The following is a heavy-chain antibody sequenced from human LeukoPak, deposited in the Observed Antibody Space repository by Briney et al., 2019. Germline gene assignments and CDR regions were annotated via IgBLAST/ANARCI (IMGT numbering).Heavy chain of an antibody. CDR3: ARDATAGRLLRYFDWLPSPNSPDAFDI. D-gene: IGHD3-9*01. CDR1: GFTFSSYA. J-gene: IGHJ3*02. V-gene: IGHV3-23*01. CDR2: ISGSGGST. Sequence: GGSLRLSCAASGFTFSSYAMSWVRQAPGKGLEWVSAISGSGGSTYYADSVKGRFTISRDNAKNSLYLQMNSLRAEDTAVYYCARDATAGRLLRYFDWLPSPNSPDAFDIWGQGTMVTVSS.